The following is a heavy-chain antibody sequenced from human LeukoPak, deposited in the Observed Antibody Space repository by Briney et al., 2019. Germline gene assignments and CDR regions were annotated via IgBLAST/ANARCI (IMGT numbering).Heavy chain of an antibody. CDR2: ISGSGGDT. V-gene: IGHV3-23*01. Sequence: PGGSLRLSCAASGFTFSNFLMTWVRQAPGKGPEWVSAISGSGGDTYYADSVKGRFTISRDNSKNTLYLQMNSLRAEDTAVYYCAKSLYGGCDFWGQGTVVTVSS. D-gene: IGHD3-16*02. J-gene: IGHJ4*02. CDR1: GFTFSNFL. CDR3: AKSLYGGCDF.